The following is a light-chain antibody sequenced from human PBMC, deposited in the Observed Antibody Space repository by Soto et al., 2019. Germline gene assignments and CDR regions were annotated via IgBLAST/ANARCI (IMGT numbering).Light chain of an antibody. Sequence: DIQMTQSPSSLSASVGVRVTITCRASQSISSYLNWYQQKPGKAPKLLIYAASSLQSGVPSRFSGSGSGTDFTLTISSLQPEDFATYYCQQSYSTFGQGTRLEIK. V-gene: IGKV1-39*01. J-gene: IGKJ5*01. CDR1: QSISSY. CDR3: QQSYST. CDR2: AAS.